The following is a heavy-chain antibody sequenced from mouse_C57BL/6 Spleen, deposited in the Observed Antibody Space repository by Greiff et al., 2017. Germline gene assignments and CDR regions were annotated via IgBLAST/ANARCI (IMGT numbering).Heavy chain of an antibody. D-gene: IGHD2-4*01. CDR2: ISYDGSN. CDR3: ARDDYVYAMDY. Sequence: EVQRVESGPGLVKPSQSLSLTCSVTGYSITSGYYWNWIRQFPGNKLEWMGYISYDGSNNYNPSLKNRISITRDTSKNQFFLKLNSVTTEDTATYYCARDDYVYAMDYWGQGTSVTVSS. J-gene: IGHJ4*01. CDR1: GYSITSGYY. V-gene: IGHV3-6*01.